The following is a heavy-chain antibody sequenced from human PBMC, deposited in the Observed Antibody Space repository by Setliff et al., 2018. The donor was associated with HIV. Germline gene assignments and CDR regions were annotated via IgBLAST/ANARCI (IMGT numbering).Heavy chain of an antibody. D-gene: IGHD4-4*01. V-gene: IGHV4-59*11. CDR1: GVSITSHY. Sequence: SETLSLTCAVSGVSITSHYWSWIRQPPGKGLEWIGFIYYGVNNNYNPSLKSRVSISVDTSKNQFSLRLSSVTAADTAVYYCTRGGSMTTLTTWGQGTLVTVSS. CDR2: IYYGVNN. CDR3: TRGGSMTTLTT. J-gene: IGHJ4*02.